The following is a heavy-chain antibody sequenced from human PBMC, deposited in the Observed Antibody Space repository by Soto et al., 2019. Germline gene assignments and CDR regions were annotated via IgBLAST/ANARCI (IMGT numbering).Heavy chain of an antibody. CDR2: IYYTGKT. CDR1: AGSISSDDHY. V-gene: IGHV4-30-4*01. Sequence: QVQLQESGPGLLKPSQTLSLTCTVSAGSISSDDHYWTWIRQPPGEGLEWIGNIYYTGKTNYKPSLESRLTISIDRPKNQFSLTLSSVTAADTAFYYCARDRASSPDYFDSWGQGTLVTASS. D-gene: IGHD3-10*01. J-gene: IGHJ4*02. CDR3: ARDRASSPDYFDS.